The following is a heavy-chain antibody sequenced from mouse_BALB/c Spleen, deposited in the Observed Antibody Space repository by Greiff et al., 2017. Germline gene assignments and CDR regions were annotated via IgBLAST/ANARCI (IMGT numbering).Heavy chain of an antibody. CDR3: ANDGSGGNAMDY. CDR1: GYTFTSYY. D-gene: IGHD2-3*01. CDR2: IYPGNVNT. Sequence: QVQLKQSGPELVKPGASVRISCKASGYTFTSYYIHWVKQRPGQGLEWIGWIYPGNVNTKYNEKFKGKATLTADKSSSTAYMQLSSLTSEDSAVYCCANDGSGGNAMDYWGQGTTVTVSS. V-gene: IGHV1S56*01. J-gene: IGHJ4*01.